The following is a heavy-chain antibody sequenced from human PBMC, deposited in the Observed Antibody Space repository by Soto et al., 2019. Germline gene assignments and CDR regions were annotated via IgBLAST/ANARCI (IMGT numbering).Heavy chain of an antibody. D-gene: IGHD3-22*01. CDR1: GGSISSYY. Sequence: QVQLQESGPGLVKPSETLSLTCTVSGGSISSYYWSWIRQPPGKGLEWIGYIYYSGSTYYNPSLKSRVTISVDTSKNQFSLKLSSVTAADTAVYYCARGLIHDSSGTGAPDYWGQGTLVTVSS. J-gene: IGHJ4*02. V-gene: IGHV4-59*12. CDR3: ARGLIHDSSGTGAPDY. CDR2: IYYSGST.